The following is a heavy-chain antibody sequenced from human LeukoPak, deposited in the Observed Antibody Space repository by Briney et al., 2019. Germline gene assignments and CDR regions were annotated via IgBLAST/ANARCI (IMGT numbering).Heavy chain of an antibody. CDR3: ARGMRGSSAFDY. Sequence: GGSLRLSCAASGLTFTRYWMYWVRQAPGKGLVWVSRINSAGNTTDYADSVKGRFSISRDNSKNTLSLQMNNLRVEDTAVYYCARGMRGSSAFDYWGQGTLVTVSS. D-gene: IGHD3-16*01. J-gene: IGHJ4*02. V-gene: IGHV3-74*01. CDR2: INSAGNTT. CDR1: GLTFTRYW.